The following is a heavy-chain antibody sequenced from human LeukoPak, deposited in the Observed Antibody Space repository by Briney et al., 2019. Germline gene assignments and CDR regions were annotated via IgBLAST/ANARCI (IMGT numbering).Heavy chain of an antibody. J-gene: IGHJ3*02. CDR3: ARAGKLGAFDI. CDR1: GFTVSSNY. CDR2: LYSGGST. Sequence: GGSLRLSCAASGFTVSSNYMSWVRQAPGKGLEWVSVLYSGGSTYYADSVRGRFTISRDNSKNTLYLQMNSLRAGDTAVYYCARAGKLGAFDIWGQGTMVTVSS. V-gene: IGHV3-53*01. D-gene: IGHD1-1*01.